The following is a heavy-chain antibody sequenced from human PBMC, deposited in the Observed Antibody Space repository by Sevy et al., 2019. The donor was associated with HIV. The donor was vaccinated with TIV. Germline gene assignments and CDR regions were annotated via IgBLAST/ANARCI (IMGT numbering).Heavy chain of an antibody. V-gene: IGHV1-46*02. CDR1: GYTFNNYY. Sequence: ASVKVSCKASGYTFNNYYMHWVRQAPGQGLEWMGIINPTGGSTSYAQKFQGRVTITRDTSTSTVYMELSSLRSEDTAVDYCARDLTIFGVIPDYWGQGTLVTVSS. D-gene: IGHD3-3*01. J-gene: IGHJ4*02. CDR3: ARDLTIFGVIPDY. CDR2: INPTGGST.